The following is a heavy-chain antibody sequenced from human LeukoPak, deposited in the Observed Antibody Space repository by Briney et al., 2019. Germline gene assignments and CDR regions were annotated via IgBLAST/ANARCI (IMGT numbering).Heavy chain of an antibody. Sequence: PSETLSLTCTVSGGSISSYYWSWIRQPAGKGLEWIGRIYTSGSTNYHPSLKSRVTMSVDTSKNQFSLKLSSVTAADTAVYYCAREGIVVVPAATVEFDPWGQGTLVTVSS. V-gene: IGHV4-4*07. D-gene: IGHD2-2*01. J-gene: IGHJ5*02. CDR3: AREGIVVVPAATVEFDP. CDR1: GGSISSYY. CDR2: IYTSGST.